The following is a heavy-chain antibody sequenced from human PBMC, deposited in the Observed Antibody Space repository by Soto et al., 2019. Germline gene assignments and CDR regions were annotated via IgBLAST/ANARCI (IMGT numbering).Heavy chain of an antibody. D-gene: IGHD1-1*01. CDR1: GGTFSSYT. CDR2: IIPILGIA. J-gene: IGHJ5*02. CDR3: ARDSTGTTKSNWFDP. Sequence: QVQLVQSGAEVKKPRSSVKVSCKASGGTFSSYTISWVRQAPGQGLEWMGRIIPILGIANYAQKFQGRVTITADKSTSTAYMELSSLRSEDTAVYYCARDSTGTTKSNWFDPWGQGTLVTVSS. V-gene: IGHV1-69*08.